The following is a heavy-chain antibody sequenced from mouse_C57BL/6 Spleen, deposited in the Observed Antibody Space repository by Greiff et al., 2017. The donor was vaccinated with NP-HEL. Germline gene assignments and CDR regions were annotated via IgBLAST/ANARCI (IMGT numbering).Heavy chain of an antibody. CDR3: ARDRGYGMDWYFDV. Sequence: EVQLVESEGGLVQPGRSMKLSCTASGFTFSDYYMAWVRQVPEKGLEWVANINYDGSSTYYLDSLKSRFIISRDNAKNILYLQMSSLKSEDTATYYCARDRGYGMDWYFDVWGTGTTVTVSS. CDR2: INYDGSST. J-gene: IGHJ1*03. D-gene: IGHD1-1*01. CDR1: GFTFSDYY. V-gene: IGHV5-16*01.